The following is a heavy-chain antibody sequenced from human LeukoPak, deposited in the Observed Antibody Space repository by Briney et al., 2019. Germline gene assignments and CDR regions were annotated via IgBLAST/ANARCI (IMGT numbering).Heavy chain of an antibody. CDR1: GFTFGSYG. D-gene: IGHD3-22*01. CDR2: ITPNADRT. J-gene: IGHJ1*01. CDR3: AIMHGYYDGSGYWVQ. V-gene: IGHV3-23*01. Sequence: GGSLRLSCAASGFTFGSYGMSWVRQAPGKGLEWVSFITPNADRTSYADSVEGRFTISRDNLRNTLYMQMNSLRDEDTALYYCAIMHGYYDGSGYWVQWGQGTLVTVSS.